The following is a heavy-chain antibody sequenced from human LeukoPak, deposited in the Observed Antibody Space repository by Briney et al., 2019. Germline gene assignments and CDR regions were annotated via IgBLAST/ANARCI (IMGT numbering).Heavy chain of an antibody. J-gene: IGHJ2*01. CDR3: AKAPGGDVLLNWYFDL. D-gene: IGHD3-16*01. CDR1: GFTSSSYG. Sequence: GGSLRLSCAASGFTSSSYGMHWVRQAPGKGLEWVAVISDDGSNKYYADSVKGRFTTSRDNSENTLYLQMNSLRAEDTAVYYCAKAPGGDVLLNWYFDLWGRGTLVTVSS. V-gene: IGHV3-30*18. CDR2: ISDDGSNK.